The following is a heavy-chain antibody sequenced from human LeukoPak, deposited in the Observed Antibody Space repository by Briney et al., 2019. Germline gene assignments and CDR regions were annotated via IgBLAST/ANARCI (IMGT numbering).Heavy chain of an antibody. J-gene: IGHJ5*02. CDR1: GGSISNYY. V-gene: IGHV4-38-2*02. CDR3: ANSGSNYEAVS. Sequence: SETLSLTCTVSGGSISNYYWDWIRQPPGKGLEWIASIYHSGRTYYNPALKSRVTISVDTSKNQFSLKLSSVTAADTAFYFCANSGSNYEAVSWGQGTLVTVSS. D-gene: IGHD5-18*01. CDR2: IYHSGRT.